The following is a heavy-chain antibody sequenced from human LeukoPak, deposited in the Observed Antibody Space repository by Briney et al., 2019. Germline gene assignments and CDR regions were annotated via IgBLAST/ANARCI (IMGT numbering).Heavy chain of an antibody. J-gene: IGHJ4*02. CDR3: ARDRYSTSDY. CDR2: ISSSSSTI. Sequence: GGSLRLSCAASGFTFSSYSMNWVRQAPGKGLEWVSYISSSSSTIHYADSVKGRFTISTDNAKNSLYLQMNSLRAEDTAVYYCARDRYSTSDYWGQGTLVTVSP. D-gene: IGHD6-6*01. CDR1: GFTFSSYS. V-gene: IGHV3-48*01.